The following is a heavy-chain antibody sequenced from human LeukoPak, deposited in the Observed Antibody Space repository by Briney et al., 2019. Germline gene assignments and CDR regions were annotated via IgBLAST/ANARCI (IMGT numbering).Heavy chain of an antibody. Sequence: PSETLSLTCAVSGGSISSSSYYWGWIRQPPGKGLEWIGSIYYSGSTYYNPSLKSRVTISVDTSKNQFSLKLSSVTAADTAVYYCARDQRGGRFVYWGQGTLVTVSS. CDR2: IYYSGST. V-gene: IGHV4-39*07. CDR3: ARDQRGGRFVY. J-gene: IGHJ4*02. D-gene: IGHD3-10*01. CDR1: GGSISSSSYY.